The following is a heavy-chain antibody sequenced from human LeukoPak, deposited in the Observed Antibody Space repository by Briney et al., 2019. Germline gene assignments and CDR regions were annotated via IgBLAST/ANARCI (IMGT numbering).Heavy chain of an antibody. CDR2: ISGSGDST. CDR3: AKVRAPSGWFNSDY. Sequence: GGSLRLSCAASGFTFSNYVMSWVRQAPGKGLEWVSGISGSGDSTYYADSVKGRFTISRDNSKNTLYLQMNSLSVEDTAAYYCAKVRAPSGWFNSDYWGQGTLVTVSS. J-gene: IGHJ4*02. V-gene: IGHV3-23*01. D-gene: IGHD6-19*01. CDR1: GFTFSNYV.